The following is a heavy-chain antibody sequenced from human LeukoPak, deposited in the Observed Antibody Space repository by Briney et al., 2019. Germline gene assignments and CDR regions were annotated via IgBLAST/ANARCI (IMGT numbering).Heavy chain of an antibody. Sequence: PGGSLRLSCAASGFTFDDHRMHWVRHAPGKGLDWVSLISWDGSSIHYADSVKDRFTTSRDNSKKFLYLQMHSLRVEDTALYYCARGYSSSLDAIDFWGQGTLVTVSS. V-gene: IGHV3-43*01. CDR1: GFTFDDHR. D-gene: IGHD6-13*01. CDR3: ARGYSSSLDAIDF. J-gene: IGHJ4*02. CDR2: ISWDGSSI.